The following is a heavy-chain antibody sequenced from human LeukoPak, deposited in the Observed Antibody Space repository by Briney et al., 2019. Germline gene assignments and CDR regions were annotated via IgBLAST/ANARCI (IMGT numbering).Heavy chain of an antibody. V-gene: IGHV1-2*02. CDR2: INPNSGGT. CDR1: GYTFTSYG. D-gene: IGHD3-3*01. J-gene: IGHJ4*02. Sequence: ASVKVSCKGSGYTFTSYGISWVRQAPGQGLEWMEWINPNSGGTNYAQKFQGRVTMTRDTSISTAYMELSRLRSDDTAVYYCARYRDTIFGVVIIALDYWGQGTLVTVSS. CDR3: ARYRDTIFGVVIIALDY.